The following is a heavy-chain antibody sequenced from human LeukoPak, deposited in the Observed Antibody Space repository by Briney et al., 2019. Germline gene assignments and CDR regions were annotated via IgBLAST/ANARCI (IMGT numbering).Heavy chain of an antibody. CDR3: ARHDYDSSGHRRDYYFDY. D-gene: IGHD3-22*01. V-gene: IGHV4-39*01. CDR2: VIHSGTT. CDR1: GGSITGSTYY. Sequence: PSETLSLTCTVSGGSITGSTYYWGWIRQPPGKGLEWIVSVIHSGTTYYNPSLRSRVIVSMDTSKKQFSLRLSSVTAADTAVYYCARHDYDSSGHRRDYYFDYWSQGTLVTVYS. J-gene: IGHJ4*02.